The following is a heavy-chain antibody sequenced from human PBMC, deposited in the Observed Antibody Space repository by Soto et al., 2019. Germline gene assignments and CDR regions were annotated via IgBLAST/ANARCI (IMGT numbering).Heavy chain of an antibody. V-gene: IGHV3-48*01. J-gene: IGHJ6*02. CDR2: ISSSSSTI. CDR1: GFTFSSYS. Sequence: PGGSLRLSCAASGFTFSSYSMNWVRQAPGKGLEWVSYISSSSSTIYYADSVKGRFTISRDNAKNSLYLQMNSLRAEDTAVYFFARVDSGYAHGYYYYGMDVWGQGTTVTVSS. CDR3: ARVDSGYAHGYYYYGMDV. D-gene: IGHD5-12*01.